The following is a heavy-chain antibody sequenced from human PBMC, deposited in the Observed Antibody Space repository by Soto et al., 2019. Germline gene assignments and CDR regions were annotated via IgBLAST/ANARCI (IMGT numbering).Heavy chain of an antibody. CDR3: ARQEYYDILTGTDRYYFDY. V-gene: IGHV4-39*01. CDR2: IYYSVST. CDR1: GGSISSSSYY. J-gene: IGHJ4*02. Sequence: QLQLQESGPGLVKPSETLSLTCTVSGGSISSSSYYWGWIRQPPGKWLVWIGSIYYSVSTYYNPSLNSRVTISVHTSKTQFSLKMSSVTAADTAVYYCARQEYYDILTGTDRYYFDYWGQGTLVTVSS. D-gene: IGHD3-9*01.